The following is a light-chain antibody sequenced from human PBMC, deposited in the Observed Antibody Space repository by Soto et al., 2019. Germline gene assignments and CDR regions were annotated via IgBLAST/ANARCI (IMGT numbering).Light chain of an antibody. CDR1: QSTSSH. J-gene: IGKJ1*01. Sequence: IQMSQSQSTLSASLGARATSPCRASQSTSSHLAWYQQKPGKAPKLLIYQASSLENGVPSRFSGSGSGTEFSLTISSLQPDDFATYYCQQYSSHSTFGQGTKVDI. CDR3: QQYSSHST. CDR2: QAS. V-gene: IGKV1-5*03.